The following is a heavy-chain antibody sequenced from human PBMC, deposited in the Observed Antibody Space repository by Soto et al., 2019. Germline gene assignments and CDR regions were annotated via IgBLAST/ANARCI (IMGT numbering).Heavy chain of an antibody. CDR2: ISSSSSYI. J-gene: IGHJ3*02. CDR1: GFTFSSYS. V-gene: IGHV3-21*01. D-gene: IGHD3-10*01. CDR3: AKDRGGDLKAFDI. Sequence: EVQLVESGGGLVKPGGSLRLSCAASGFTFSSYSMNWVRQAPGKGLEWVSSISSSSSYIYYADSVKGRFTISRDNAKNSLYLQMKSLGVEATALYYCAKDRGGDLKAFDIWGQGTMVTVSS.